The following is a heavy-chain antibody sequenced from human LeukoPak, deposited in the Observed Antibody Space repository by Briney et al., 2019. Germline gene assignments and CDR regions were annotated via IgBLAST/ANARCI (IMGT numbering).Heavy chain of an antibody. CDR3: ARDATYSSGYEYYFDY. V-gene: IGHV1-2*02. Sequence: ASVKVSCMASGYTFTGYYMHWVRQAPGQGLEWMGWINPNSGGTNYAQKFQGRVTMTRDTSSSTAYMELSRLRSDDTAVYYCARDATYSSGYEYYFDYWGQGTLVTVSS. CDR1: GYTFTGYY. CDR2: INPNSGGT. J-gene: IGHJ4*02. D-gene: IGHD3-22*01.